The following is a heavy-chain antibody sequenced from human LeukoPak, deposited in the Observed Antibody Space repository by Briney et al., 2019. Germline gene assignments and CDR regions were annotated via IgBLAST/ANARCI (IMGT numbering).Heavy chain of an antibody. CDR3: ARYRSSYYYYGMDV. J-gene: IGHJ6*02. V-gene: IGHV1-18*01. CDR1: GYTFTSYG. D-gene: IGHD1-26*01. Sequence: ASVKVSCKASGYTFTSYGISWVRQAPGQGLEWMGWISAYNGNTNYAQKLQGRVTMTTDTSTSTAYMELRSLRSDDTAVYYCARYRSSYYYYGMDVWGQGTTVTVSS. CDR2: ISAYNGNT.